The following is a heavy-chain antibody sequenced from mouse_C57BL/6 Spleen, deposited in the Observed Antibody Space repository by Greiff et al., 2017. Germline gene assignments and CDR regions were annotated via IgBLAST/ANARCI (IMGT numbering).Heavy chain of an antibody. Sequence: EVQLQESGAELVRPGASVKLSCTASGFNIKDDYMHWVKQRPEQGLEWIGWIDPENGDTEYASKFQGKATITADTSSNTAYLQLSSLTSEDTAVYYCTTSFYDYVAWFAYWGQGTLVTVSA. CDR1: GFNIKDDY. D-gene: IGHD2-4*01. J-gene: IGHJ3*01. CDR3: TTSFYDYVAWFAY. V-gene: IGHV14-4*01. CDR2: IDPENGDT.